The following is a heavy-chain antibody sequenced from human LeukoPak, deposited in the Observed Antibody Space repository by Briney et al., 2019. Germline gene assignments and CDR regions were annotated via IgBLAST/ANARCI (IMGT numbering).Heavy chain of an antibody. J-gene: IGHJ4*02. CDR2: ISGSGGST. Sequence: GGFLRLSCAASGFTFSSYAMSWVRQAPGKGLEWVSAISGSGGSTYYADSVKGRFTISRDNSKNTLYLQMNSLRAEDTAVYYCAKDFGVVILEVDYFDYWGQGTLVTVSS. V-gene: IGHV3-23*01. CDR1: GFTFSSYA. CDR3: AKDFGVVILEVDYFDY. D-gene: IGHD3-3*01.